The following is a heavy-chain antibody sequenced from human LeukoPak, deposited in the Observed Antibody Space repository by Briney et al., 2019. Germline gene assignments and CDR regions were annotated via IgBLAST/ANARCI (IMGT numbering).Heavy chain of an antibody. CDR3: ARDSGSYYFDY. D-gene: IGHD1-26*01. J-gene: IGHJ4*02. CDR2: IWYDGSNK. V-gene: IGHV3-33*01. CDR1: GFTFSRYG. Sequence: GRSLRLSCAASGFTFSRYGMHWVRQAPGKGLEWVAVIWYDGSNKYYADSVKGRFTISRDNSKNTLYLQMNSLRAEDTAVYYCARDSGSYYFDYWGQGTLVTVSS.